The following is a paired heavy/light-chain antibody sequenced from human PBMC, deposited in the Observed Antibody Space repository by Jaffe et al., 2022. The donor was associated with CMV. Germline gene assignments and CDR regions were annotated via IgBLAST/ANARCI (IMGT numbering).Light chain of an antibody. CDR2: GNS. CDR1: SSNIGAGYD. CDR3: QSYDSSLSGSGV. J-gene: IGLJ1*01. Sequence: QSVLTQPPSVSGAPGQRVTISCTGSSSNIGAGYDVHWYQQLPGTAPKLLIYGNSNRPSGVPDRFSGSKSGTSASLAITGLQAEDEADYYCQSYDSSLSGSGVFGTGTKVTVL. V-gene: IGLV1-40*01.
Heavy chain of an antibody. D-gene: IGHD4-4*01. CDR2: ISWDGGST. J-gene: IGHJ6*02. Sequence: EVQLVESGGVVVQPGGSLRLSCAASGFTFDDYTMHWVRQAPGKGLEWVSLISWDGGSTYYADSVKGRFTISRDNSKNSLYLQMNSLRTEDTALYYCAKDITVTTDYYYYGMDVWGQGTTVTVSS. CDR1: GFTFDDYT. V-gene: IGHV3-43*01. CDR3: AKDITVTTDYYYYGMDV.